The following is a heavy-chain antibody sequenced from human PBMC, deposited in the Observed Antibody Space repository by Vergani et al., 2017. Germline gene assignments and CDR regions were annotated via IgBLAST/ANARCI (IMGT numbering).Heavy chain of an antibody. V-gene: IGHV3-33*01. Sequence: QVQLVESEGGVVQPVRSLTLSCVASGFTFSSHGMHWVRQAPGKGLVCVAVIWYDGSNKYYGDSVKGRFTISRDNSKNTLYLQMNSLRVEDTAVYDCARGGNGKRLDSWGQGTLVTVSS. J-gene: IGHJ5*01. CDR3: ARGGNGKRLDS. D-gene: IGHD3-16*01. CDR1: GFTFSSHG. CDR2: IWYDGSNK.